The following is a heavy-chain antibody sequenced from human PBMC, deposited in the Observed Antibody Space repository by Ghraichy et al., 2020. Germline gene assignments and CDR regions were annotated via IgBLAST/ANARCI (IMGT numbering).Heavy chain of an antibody. Sequence: GSLRLSCAAPGFSINNYAMNWVRQAPGKGLEWVSGITDGGDSTYYGGSTYYADSVQGRFTISRDNSKNTLFLQMNNLRAEDTAVYYCATGGFYSSSWGYWGQGTLVTVSS. D-gene: IGHD6-13*01. V-gene: IGHV3-23*01. CDR1: GFSINNYA. CDR3: ATGGFYSSSWGY. J-gene: IGHJ4*02. CDR2: ITDGGDSTYYGGST.